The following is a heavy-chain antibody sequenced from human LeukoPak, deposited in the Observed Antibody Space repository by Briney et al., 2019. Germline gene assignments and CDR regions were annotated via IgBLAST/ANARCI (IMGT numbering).Heavy chain of an antibody. CDR1: GYTFTSYA. CDR3: ARGVGYNYGLYYYYGMDV. J-gene: IGHJ6*02. Sequence: ASVKVSCKASGYTFTSYAMHWVRQAPGQRLEWMGWINAGNGNTKYSQKFQGRVTITRDTSASTAYMELSSPRSEDTAVYYCARGVGYNYGLYYYYGMDVWGQGTTVTVSS. CDR2: INAGNGNT. D-gene: IGHD5-18*01. V-gene: IGHV1-3*01.